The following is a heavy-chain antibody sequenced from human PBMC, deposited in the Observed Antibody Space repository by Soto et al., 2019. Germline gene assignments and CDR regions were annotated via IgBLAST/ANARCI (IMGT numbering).Heavy chain of an antibody. CDR1: GYTFTSYD. Sequence: QVPLVQSGAEVKKPGASVKVSCKASGYTFTSYDINWVRQATGQGLEWMGWMNPNSGNTGYAQKFQGRVTMTRNTSISTAYMELSSLRSEDTAVYYCARLVRRKYYYDSSGYSRYYFDYWGQGTLVTVSS. D-gene: IGHD3-22*01. J-gene: IGHJ4*02. CDR3: ARLVRRKYYYDSSGYSRYYFDY. CDR2: MNPNSGNT. V-gene: IGHV1-8*01.